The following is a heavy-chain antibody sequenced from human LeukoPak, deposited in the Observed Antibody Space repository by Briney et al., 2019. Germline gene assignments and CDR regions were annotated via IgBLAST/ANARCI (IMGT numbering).Heavy chain of an antibody. Sequence: GGSLRLSCAASGFTFSSYSMNWVRQAPGKGLEWVSAICGSGGSTYYADSVKGRFTISRDNSKNTLYLQMNSLRAEDTAVYYCAKSPAPVVCSGGSCAYFDYWGQGTLVTVSS. D-gene: IGHD2-15*01. CDR3: AKSPAPVVCSGGSCAYFDY. V-gene: IGHV3-23*01. CDR1: GFTFSSYS. J-gene: IGHJ4*02. CDR2: ICGSGGST.